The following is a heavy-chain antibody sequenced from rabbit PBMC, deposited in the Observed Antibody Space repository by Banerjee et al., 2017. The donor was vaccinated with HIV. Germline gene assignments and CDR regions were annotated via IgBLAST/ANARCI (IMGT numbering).Heavy chain of an antibody. J-gene: IGHJ4*01. Sequence: QEQLVESGGGLVQPGGSLTLTCTASGFDFSRYGVSWVRQAPGKGLEWIGYIDPVFGSTYYANWVNGRFTISSHNAQNTLYLQLNSLTAADTATYFCVRGSAYAGAGYALWGPGTLVTVS. CDR3: VRGSAYAGAGYAL. CDR2: IDPVFGST. V-gene: IGHV1S47*01. CDR1: GFDFSRYG. D-gene: IGHD4-2*01.